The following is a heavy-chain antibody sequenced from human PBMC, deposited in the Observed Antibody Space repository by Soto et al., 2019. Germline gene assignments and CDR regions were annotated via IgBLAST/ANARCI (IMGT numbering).Heavy chain of an antibody. CDR3: AKDGSSGWYGDYYYYYYMDV. V-gene: IGHV3-23*01. J-gene: IGHJ6*03. D-gene: IGHD6-19*01. Sequence: GGSLRLSCAASGFTFSSYAMSWVRQAPGKGLEWVSAISGSGGSTYYADSVKGRFTISRDNSKNTLYLQMNSLRAEDTAVYYCAKDGSSGWYGDYYYYYYMDVWGKGTTVTVSS. CDR1: GFTFSSYA. CDR2: ISGSGGST.